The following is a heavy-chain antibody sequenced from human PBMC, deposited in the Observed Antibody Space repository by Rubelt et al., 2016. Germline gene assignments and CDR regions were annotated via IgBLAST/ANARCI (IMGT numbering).Heavy chain of an antibody. CDR1: GYTFTSYG. CDR2: ISAYNGNT. Sequence: QVQLVQSGAEVKKPGASVKVSCKASGYTFTSYGISWVRQAPGQGLAWMGWISAYNGNTNSAQKVKGRVTRTTDTSTSTAYMELRSLRSDDTAVYYCARDRTWLVPGLDAFDIWGQGTMVTVSS. V-gene: IGHV1-18*01. D-gene: IGHD6-19*01. CDR3: ARDRTWLVPGLDAFDI. J-gene: IGHJ3*02.